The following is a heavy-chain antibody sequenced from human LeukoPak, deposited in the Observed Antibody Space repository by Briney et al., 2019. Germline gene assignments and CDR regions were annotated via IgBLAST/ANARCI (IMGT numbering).Heavy chain of an antibody. CDR1: GGSISSSSYY. Sequence: SETLSLTCTVSGGSISSSSYYWGWIRQPPGKGLEWIGSIYYSGSTHYNPSLKSRVTISVDTSKNQFSLKLSSVTAADTAVYYCARSAGGYDNPPYYYYYYMDVWGKGTTVTVSS. D-gene: IGHD5-12*01. J-gene: IGHJ6*03. V-gene: IGHV4-39*07. CDR3: ARSAGGYDNPPYYYYYYMDV. CDR2: IYYSGST.